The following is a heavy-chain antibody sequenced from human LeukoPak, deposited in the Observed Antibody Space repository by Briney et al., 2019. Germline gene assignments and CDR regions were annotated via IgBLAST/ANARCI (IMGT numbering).Heavy chain of an antibody. D-gene: IGHD3-3*01. CDR2: IYYSGGT. CDR3: ARGRPNWGFNYDFWSGSMGYYYMDV. CDR1: GGSISSSSYY. V-gene: IGHV4-39*01. Sequence: PSETLSLTCTVSGGSISSSSYYWGWIRQPPGKGLEWIGSIYYSGGTYYNPSLKSRVTISVDTSKNQFSLKLSSVTAADTAVYYCARGRPNWGFNYDFWSGSMGYYYMDVWGKGTTVTVSS. J-gene: IGHJ6*03.